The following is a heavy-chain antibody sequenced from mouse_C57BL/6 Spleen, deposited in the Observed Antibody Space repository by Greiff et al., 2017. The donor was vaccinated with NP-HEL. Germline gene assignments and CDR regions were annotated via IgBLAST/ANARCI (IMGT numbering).Heavy chain of an antibody. V-gene: IGHV1-50*01. D-gene: IGHD1-1*01. CDR2: IDPSDSYT. CDR1: GYTFTSYW. CDR3: ARYGGTTDGSSYDYFDY. Sequence: QVQLQQPGAELVKPGASVKLSCKASGYTFTSYWMQWVKQRPGQGLEWIGEIDPSDSYTNYNQKFKGKATLTVDTSSSTAYMQLSSLTSEDSAFYYCARYGGTTDGSSYDYFDYWGQGTTLTVSS. J-gene: IGHJ2*01.